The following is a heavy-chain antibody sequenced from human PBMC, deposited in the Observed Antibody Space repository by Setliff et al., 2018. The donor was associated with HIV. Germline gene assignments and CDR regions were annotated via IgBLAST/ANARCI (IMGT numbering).Heavy chain of an antibody. CDR2: ISAYNGNT. CDR3: ARHTPYSSSRYYFDY. V-gene: IGHV1-18*01. D-gene: IGHD6-13*01. J-gene: IGHJ4*02. Sequence: ASVKVSCKASGYTFTSYGISWVRQAPGQGLEWMGWISAYNGNTNYAQKLQGRVTMTTDTSTSTAYMELRSLRSDDTAVYYCARHTPYSSSRYYFDYWGQGTLVTVSS. CDR1: GYTFTSYG.